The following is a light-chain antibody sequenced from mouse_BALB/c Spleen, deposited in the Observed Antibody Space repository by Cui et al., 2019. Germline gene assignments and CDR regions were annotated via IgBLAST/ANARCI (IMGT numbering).Light chain of an antibody. CDR1: QDVDTA. Sequence: EIVITQSLKFMSTSVGDRVSITCKASQDVDTAVAWYQQKPGKSPKILIYRASTRLDGVPDRFTGSGSGKDFSLTISNVQYEDLAVYYCQQYSNYPYTFGGGTKLEIK. V-gene: IGKV6-23*01. CDR3: QQYSNYPYT. CDR2: RAS. J-gene: IGKJ2*01.